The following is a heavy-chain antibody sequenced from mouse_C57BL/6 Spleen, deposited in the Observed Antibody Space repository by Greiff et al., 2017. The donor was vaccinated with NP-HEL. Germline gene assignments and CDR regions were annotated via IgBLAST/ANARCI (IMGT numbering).Heavy chain of an antibody. CDR1: GFSLTSSG. Sequence: QVTLKVSGPGLVQPSQSLSITCTVSGFSLTSSGVHWVRQSPGKGLEWLGVIWSGGSTDYNAAFISRLSISKDNSKSQVFFKMNSLQADDTAIYYCARSIYYDYDEGYYYAMDYWGQGTSVTVSS. CDR2: IWSGGST. J-gene: IGHJ4*01. CDR3: ARSIYYDYDEGYYYAMDY. V-gene: IGHV2-2*01. D-gene: IGHD2-4*01.